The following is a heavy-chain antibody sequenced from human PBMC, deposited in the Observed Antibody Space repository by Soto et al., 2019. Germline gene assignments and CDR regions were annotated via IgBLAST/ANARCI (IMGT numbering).Heavy chain of an antibody. D-gene: IGHD3-16*01. CDR1: GYIFVNYG. CDR2: ISPYTGNT. CDR3: VMVDNYVTPAPQDV. V-gene: IGHV1-18*01. J-gene: IGHJ6*02. Sequence: ASVKVSCKASGYIFVNYGIAWVRQAPGQGLEWMGWISPYTGNTHSATKVQGRLTMTTDTSTSTAYMDLGSLTSDDTAVYYCVMVDNYVTPAPQDVWGQGTTVTVSS.